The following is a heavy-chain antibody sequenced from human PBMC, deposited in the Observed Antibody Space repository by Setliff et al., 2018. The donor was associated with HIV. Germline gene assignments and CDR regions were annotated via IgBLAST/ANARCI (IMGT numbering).Heavy chain of an antibody. CDR1: GGSINSTSYY. D-gene: IGHD3-22*01. J-gene: IGHJ4*02. V-gene: IGHV4-39*07. CDR3: ARAPYYDYRGLAVYYFDY. Sequence: PSETLSLTCIVSGGSINSTSYYWGWIRQPPGQGLEWIGSISYSGDTFYNTSLKTRITISVDTSKNHFSLKVSSLTAADTAVYYCARAPYYDYRGLAVYYFDYWGQGTLVTVSS. CDR2: ISYSGDT.